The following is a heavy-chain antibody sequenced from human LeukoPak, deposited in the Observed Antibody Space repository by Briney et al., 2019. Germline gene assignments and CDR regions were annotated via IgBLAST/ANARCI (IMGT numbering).Heavy chain of an antibody. V-gene: IGHV4-59*01. CDR1: GGSISGYY. Sequence: PSETLSLTCTVSGGSISGYYWSWIRQPPGKGLEWIGYIYYSGNTNHNPSLKSRLTISVDTSKNQFSLKLSSVTAADTAVYYCAREFCSSTRCYGAFDYWGQGVLVTVSS. D-gene: IGHD2-2*01. CDR2: IYYSGNT. J-gene: IGHJ4*02. CDR3: AREFCSSTRCYGAFDY.